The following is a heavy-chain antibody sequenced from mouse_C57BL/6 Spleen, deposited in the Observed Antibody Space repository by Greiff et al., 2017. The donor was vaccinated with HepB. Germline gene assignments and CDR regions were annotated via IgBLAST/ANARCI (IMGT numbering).Heavy chain of an antibody. CDR1: GYAFSSSW. J-gene: IGHJ1*03. Sequence: VQLQQSGPELVKPGASVKISCKASGYAFSSSWMNWVKQRPGKGLEWIGRIYPGDGDTNYNGKFKGKATLTADKSSSTAYMQLSSLTSEDSAVFFCAVYCGNYTGYFDVWGTGTTVTVSS. CDR3: AVYCGNYTGYFDV. CDR2: IYPGDGDT. V-gene: IGHV1-82*01. D-gene: IGHD2-1*01.